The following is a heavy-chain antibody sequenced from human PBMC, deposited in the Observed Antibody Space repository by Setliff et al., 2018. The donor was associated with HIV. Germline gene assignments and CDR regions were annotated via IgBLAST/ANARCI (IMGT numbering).Heavy chain of an antibody. V-gene: IGHV1-69*05. D-gene: IGHD6-19*01. Sequence: SVKVSCKTSGGTFSSYAVSWVRQAPGQGLEWMGGIIPAFGTASYAQKFQGRVTITTDESTSTAYMELSGLRSEDTAVYFCARDGLLVAGIRFDYWGQGTLVTVSS. CDR1: GGTFSSYA. J-gene: IGHJ4*01. CDR2: IIPAFGTA. CDR3: ARDGLLVAGIRFDY.